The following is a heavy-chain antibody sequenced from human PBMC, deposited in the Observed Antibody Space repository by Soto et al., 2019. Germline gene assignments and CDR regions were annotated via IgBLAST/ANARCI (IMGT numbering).Heavy chain of an antibody. Sequence: QVHLIQSGAEVKKPGSSVKVSCKAAGGTFNTYTLIWVRQAPGHGLEWMGRIIPMLTVTNSAQKFQGRLTLTADKSTGTAFMELTSLRSDDTAVYYCPIGSWSAETFDVWSQGTMVTVSS. J-gene: IGHJ3*01. D-gene: IGHD2-2*01. V-gene: IGHV1-69*02. CDR2: IIPMLTVT. CDR1: GGTFNTYT. CDR3: PIGSWSAETFDV.